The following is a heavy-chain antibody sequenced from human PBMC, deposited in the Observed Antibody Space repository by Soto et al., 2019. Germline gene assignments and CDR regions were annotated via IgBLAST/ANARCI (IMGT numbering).Heavy chain of an antibody. CDR1: GGSISSSSYY. D-gene: IGHD4-17*01. CDR3: ARRDDDYGDYRGAFDI. J-gene: IGHJ3*02. CDR2: IYYSGST. V-gene: IGHV4-39*01. Sequence: QLQLQESGPGLVKPSETLSLTCTVSGGSISSSSYYWGWIRQPPGKGLEWIGSIYYSGSTYYNPSLKSRVTISVDTSKNQFSLKLRSVTAADTALYYCARRDDDYGDYRGAFDIWGQGTMVTVSS.